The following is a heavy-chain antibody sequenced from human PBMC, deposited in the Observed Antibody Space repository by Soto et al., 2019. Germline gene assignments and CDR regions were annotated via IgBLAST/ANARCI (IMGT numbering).Heavy chain of an antibody. J-gene: IGHJ4*02. CDR1: DGSIISGDYY. CDR2: IYYSGST. Sequence: PSETLSLTCSVSDGSIISGDYYWSWIRQPAGKGLEWIGYIYYSGSTYYNPSLKSRVTISVDTSKNQFSLKLSSVTAADTAVYYCARSYQDVGYSYGYLIDYWGQGTLVTVSS. CDR3: ARSYQDVGYSYGYLIDY. D-gene: IGHD5-18*01. V-gene: IGHV4-30-4*01.